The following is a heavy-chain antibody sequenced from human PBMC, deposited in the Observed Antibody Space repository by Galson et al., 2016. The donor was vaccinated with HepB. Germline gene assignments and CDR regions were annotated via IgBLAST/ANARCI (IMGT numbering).Heavy chain of an antibody. CDR1: GFVFSNFG. CDR3: AKERLVRRIFDH. J-gene: IGHJ4*02. D-gene: IGHD1-1*01. Sequence: SLRLSCAASGFVFSNFGLSWVRQAPGKGLEWVESISPRGTTYYSDSVQGRFTISRDNSNNTLYLQMNGLRAEDTAVYYCAKERLVRRIFDHWGQGTLLTVSS. V-gene: IGHV3-23*01. CDR2: ISPRGTT.